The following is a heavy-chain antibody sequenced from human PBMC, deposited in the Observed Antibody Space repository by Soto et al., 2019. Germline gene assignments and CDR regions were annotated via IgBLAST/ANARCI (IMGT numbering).Heavy chain of an antibody. J-gene: IGHJ5*02. CDR2: IHHSGST. Sequence: QLQLQESGSGLVKPSQTLSLTCAVSGGSISSVFSWSWIRQSPGKGLECIGYIHHSGSTYYNPSLKSRVTISIDRSKTQFSLNLSSVTAADTGVYYCARARTIRATNPWFDPWGQGTLVTVSS. V-gene: IGHV4-30-2*06. CDR1: GGSISSVFS. D-gene: IGHD1-1*01. CDR3: ARARTIRATNPWFDP.